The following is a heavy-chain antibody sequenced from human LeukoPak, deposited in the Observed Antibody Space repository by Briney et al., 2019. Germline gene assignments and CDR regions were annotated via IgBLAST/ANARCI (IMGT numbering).Heavy chain of an antibody. CDR3: ARDHAALRYYFDY. D-gene: IGHD1-14*01. Sequence: PGGSLRLSCAASGFTVSSNYMSWVRQAPGKGLEWVSVIYSGGSTYYADSVKGRFTISRDNSKNTLYLQMNSLRAEDTAVYYCARDHAALRYYFDYWGQGTLITVSS. CDR1: GFTVSSNY. V-gene: IGHV3-66*01. CDR2: IYSGGST. J-gene: IGHJ4*02.